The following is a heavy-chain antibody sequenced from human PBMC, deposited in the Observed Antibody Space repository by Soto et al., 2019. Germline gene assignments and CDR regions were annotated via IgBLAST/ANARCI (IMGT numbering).Heavy chain of an antibody. CDR3: AREPRGKGYYSMDV. J-gene: IGHJ6*02. D-gene: IGHD3-10*01. CDR2: IWYDGSNK. CDR1: GFTFSSYG. V-gene: IGHV3-33*01. Sequence: PGGSLRLSCAASGFTFSSYGMHRVRQAPGKGLEWVAVIWYDGSNKYYADSVKGRFTISRDNSKNTLYLQMNSLRAEDTAVYYCAREPRGKGYYSMDVWGQGTTGTVS.